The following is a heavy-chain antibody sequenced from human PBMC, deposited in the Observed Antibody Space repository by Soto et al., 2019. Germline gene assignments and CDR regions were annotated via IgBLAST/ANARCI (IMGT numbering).Heavy chain of an antibody. V-gene: IGHV3-53*01. CDR1: GFTVSSNY. D-gene: IGHD3-22*01. CDR2: IYSGGST. Sequence: EVQLVESGGGLIQPGGSLRLSCAASGFTVSSNYMSWVRQSPGKGLGWVSVIYSGGSTYYADSVKGRFTISRDNSKNTLYLQRNSLRAEDTAVYYCARDRVESGYPEYFQHWGKGTLVTVSS. J-gene: IGHJ1*01. CDR3: ARDRVESGYPEYFQH.